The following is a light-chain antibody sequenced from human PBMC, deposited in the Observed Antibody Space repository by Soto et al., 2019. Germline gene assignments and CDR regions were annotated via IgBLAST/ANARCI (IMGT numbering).Light chain of an antibody. CDR3: QQRSDWPWT. CDR1: QSVSSY. Sequence: EIVLTQSPATLSLSPGERATLSCRASQSVSSYLAWYQQKPGQAPRLLMYEASNRATGIPARFSGGGSGKDFTLTISSLEPEDFAVYYCQQRSDWPWTFGQGTKVEIK. J-gene: IGKJ1*01. CDR2: EAS. V-gene: IGKV3-11*01.